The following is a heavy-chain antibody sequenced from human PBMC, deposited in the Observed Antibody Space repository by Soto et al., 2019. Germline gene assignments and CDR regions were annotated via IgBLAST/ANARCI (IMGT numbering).Heavy chain of an antibody. CDR1: GGSISGSY. J-gene: IGHJ4*02. D-gene: IGHD6-19*01. CDR3: ARSVAVPGAHIDY. V-gene: IGHV4-59*01. Sequence: ASETLSLTCSVSGGSISGSYWSWIRQSPGKGLEWLGYVYYTGSTNYSPSLRSRVSISVDTSKNEFSLRLSSVTAADTAVYFCARSVAVPGAHIDYWGQGTQVTVPS. CDR2: VYYTGST.